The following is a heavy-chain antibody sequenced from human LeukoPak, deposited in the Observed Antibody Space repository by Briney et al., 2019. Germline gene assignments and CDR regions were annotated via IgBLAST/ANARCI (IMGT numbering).Heavy chain of an antibody. D-gene: IGHD6-25*01. V-gene: IGHV3-23*01. CDR1: GFTFSSYA. J-gene: IGHJ4*02. CDR3: AKGFGYHRLDFDY. CDR2: ISGSGGST. Sequence: GGSLRLSCAASGFTFSSYAMSWVRQAPGEGLEWVSAISGSGGSTYYVDSVKGRFTISRDNSKNTLYLQMNSLRAEDTAVYYCAKGFGYHRLDFDYWGQGTLVTVSS.